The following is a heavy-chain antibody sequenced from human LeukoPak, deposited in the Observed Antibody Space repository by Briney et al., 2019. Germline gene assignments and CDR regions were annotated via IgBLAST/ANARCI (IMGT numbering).Heavy chain of an antibody. Sequence: PGGSLRLSCAASGFTFSSYAMSWVRQPPGKGLEWIGSIYYSGSTYYNPSLKSRVTISVDTSKNQFSLKLSSVTAADTAVYYCARRSGPLRYWGQGTLVTVSS. CDR3: ARRSGPLRY. V-gene: IGHV4-39*01. CDR1: GFTFSSYA. D-gene: IGHD6-19*01. CDR2: IYYSGST. J-gene: IGHJ4*02.